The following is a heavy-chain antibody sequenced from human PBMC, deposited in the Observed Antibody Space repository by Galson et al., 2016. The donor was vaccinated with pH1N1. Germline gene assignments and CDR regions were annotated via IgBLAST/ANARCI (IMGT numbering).Heavy chain of an antibody. J-gene: IGHJ4*02. CDR1: GFTFDDYA. V-gene: IGHV3-9*01. D-gene: IGHD1-26*01. CDR3: AKVRGFRTWEFGY. CDR2: ISWNSGSI. Sequence: SLRLSCAASGFTFDDYAMHWVRQAPGKGLEWVSGISWNSGSIGYADSVKGRFTISRDNAKNSLYLQMNSLRAEDTALYYCAKVRGFRTWEFGYLGRGTLVTVSS.